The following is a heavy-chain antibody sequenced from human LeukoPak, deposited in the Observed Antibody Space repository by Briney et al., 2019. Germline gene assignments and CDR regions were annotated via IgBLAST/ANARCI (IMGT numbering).Heavy chain of an antibody. CDR1: GYTFTSYD. V-gene: IGHV1-8*01. D-gene: IGHD6-13*01. CDR3: ARTLYIAAAPGGFDY. J-gene: IGHJ4*02. CDR2: MNPNSGNT. Sequence: GASVKVSCKASGYTFTSYDINWVRQATGQGLEWMGWMNPNSGNTGYAQKFQGGVTMTRNTSISTAYMELSSLRSEDTAVYYCARTLYIAAAPGGFDYWGQGTLVTVSS.